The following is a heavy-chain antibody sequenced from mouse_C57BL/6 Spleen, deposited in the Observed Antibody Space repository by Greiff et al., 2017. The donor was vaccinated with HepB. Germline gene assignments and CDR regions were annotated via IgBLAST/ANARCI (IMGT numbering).Heavy chain of an antibody. D-gene: IGHD2-2*01. CDR3: ASTMVTRFDY. J-gene: IGHJ2*01. CDR1: GFTFSSYT. CDR2: ISGGGGNT. V-gene: IGHV5-9*01. Sequence: EVQGVESGGGLVKPGGSLKLSCAASGFTFSSYTMSWVRQTPEKRLEWVATISGGGGNTYYPDSVKGRFTISRDNAKNTLYLQMSSLRSEDTALYYCASTMVTRFDYWGQGTTLTVSS.